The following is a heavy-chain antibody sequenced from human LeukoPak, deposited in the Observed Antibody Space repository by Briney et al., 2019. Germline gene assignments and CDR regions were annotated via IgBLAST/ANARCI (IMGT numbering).Heavy chain of an antibody. D-gene: IGHD3-9*01. CDR1: GYTLTELS. CDR3: ATLPLRYFDQILDY. Sequence: ASVKVSCKVSGYTLTELSMHWVRQAPGKGLERMGGFDPEDGETIYAQKFQGRVTMTEDTSTDTAYMELSSLRSEDTAVYYCATLPLRYFDQILDYWGQGTLVTVSS. V-gene: IGHV1-24*01. CDR2: FDPEDGET. J-gene: IGHJ4*02.